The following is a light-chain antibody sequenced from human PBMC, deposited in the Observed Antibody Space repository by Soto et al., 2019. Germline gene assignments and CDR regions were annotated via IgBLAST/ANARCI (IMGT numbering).Light chain of an antibody. Sequence: QAVLTQSSSASASLGSSVKLTCTLSSGHRSYIIAWHQQQPGKAPRYLMKLEGSGSYNKGSGVPDRFSGSSSGADRYLTISNLPSEDEADYYRETWDSHTRVFGGGTKPTVL. CDR3: ETWDSHTRV. J-gene: IGLJ3*02. CDR2: LEGSGSY. CDR1: SGHRSYI. V-gene: IGLV4-60*03.